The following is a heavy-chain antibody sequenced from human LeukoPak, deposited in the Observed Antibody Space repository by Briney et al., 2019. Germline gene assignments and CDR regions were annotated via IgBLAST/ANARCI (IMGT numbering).Heavy chain of an antibody. Sequence: GRSLRLSCAASGFTFSSYAMHWVRQAPGKGLEWVAVISYDGSNKYYEDSVKGRFTISRDNSKNTLYLQMNSLRAEDTAVYYCARDRMDSSGWFDYWGQGILVTVSS. J-gene: IGHJ5*01. CDR2: ISYDGSNK. CDR1: GFTFSSYA. V-gene: IGHV3-30-3*01. D-gene: IGHD6-19*01. CDR3: ARDRMDSSGWFDY.